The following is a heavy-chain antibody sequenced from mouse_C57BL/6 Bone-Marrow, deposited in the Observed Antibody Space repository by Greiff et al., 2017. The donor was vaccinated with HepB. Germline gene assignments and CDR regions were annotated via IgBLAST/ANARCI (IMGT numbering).Heavy chain of an antibody. J-gene: IGHJ1*03. CDR2: ISSGGSYT. Sequence: EVKLVESGGDLVKPGGSLKLSCAASGFTFSSYGMSWVRQTPDKRLEWVATISSGGSYTYYPDSVKGRFTISRDNAKNTLYLQMSSLKSEDTAMYYCARHDYYGSRGWYVDVWGTGTTVTVSS. CDR1: GFTFSSYG. CDR3: ARHDYYGSRGWYVDV. V-gene: IGHV5-6*01. D-gene: IGHD1-1*01.